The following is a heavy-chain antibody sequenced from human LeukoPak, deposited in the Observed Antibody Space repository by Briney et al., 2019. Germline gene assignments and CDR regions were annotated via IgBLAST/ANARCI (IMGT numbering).Heavy chain of an antibody. Sequence: KPSETLSLTCAVYGGSFSGYYWSWIRQPPGKGLEWIGEINHSGSTNYNPSLKSRVTISVDTSKNQFSLKLSSVTAADTAVYYCARVRGRTMVRGVLDYWGQGTLVTVSS. CDR2: INHSGST. CDR1: GGSFSGYY. J-gene: IGHJ4*02. D-gene: IGHD3-10*01. CDR3: ARVRGRTMVRGVLDY. V-gene: IGHV4-34*01.